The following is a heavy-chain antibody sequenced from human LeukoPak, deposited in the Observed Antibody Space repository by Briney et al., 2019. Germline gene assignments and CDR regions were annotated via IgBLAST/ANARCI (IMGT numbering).Heavy chain of an antibody. CDR1: GFTFSSYA. V-gene: IGHV3-23*01. D-gene: IGHD2-15*01. Sequence: GGSLRLSCAASGFTFSSYAMTWVRQAPGKGLEWVSSLSGSDTYYADSVKGRFTISRDNTKNTLYLQMNSLRAEDTAVYYCATNKAATRSVSDYWGQGTLVTVSS. J-gene: IGHJ4*02. CDR2: LSGSDT. CDR3: ATNKAATRSVSDY.